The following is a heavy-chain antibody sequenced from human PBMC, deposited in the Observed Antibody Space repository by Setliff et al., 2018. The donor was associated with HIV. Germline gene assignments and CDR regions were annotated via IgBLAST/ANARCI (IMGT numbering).Heavy chain of an antibody. V-gene: IGHV3-48*04. Sequence: GGSLRLSCETSGFTFGDFCLNWVRQAPGKGLEWISYISSKRTSIYYADSVKGRFTISRDNAKNSLYLQVNSLRAEDTAVYYCARDRPRGGGSLDAFDIWGQGTMVTVSS. D-gene: IGHD1-26*01. CDR2: ISSKRTSI. CDR3: ARDRPRGGGSLDAFDI. CDR1: GFTFGDFC. J-gene: IGHJ3*02.